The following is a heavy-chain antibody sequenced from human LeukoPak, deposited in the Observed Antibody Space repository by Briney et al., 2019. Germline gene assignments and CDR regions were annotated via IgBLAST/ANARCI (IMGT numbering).Heavy chain of an antibody. V-gene: IGHV3-23*01. Sequence: GGSLRLSCAASGFTFSSYAMSWVRQAPGKGLEWVSAISGSGGTTYYADSVKGRFTISRDNGKNTLFLQMNSLRAEDAAVYYCVRGNDYGGPHYWGQGTLVTVSS. CDR3: VRGNDYGGPHY. CDR1: GFTFSSYA. D-gene: IGHD4-23*01. CDR2: ISGSGGTT. J-gene: IGHJ4*02.